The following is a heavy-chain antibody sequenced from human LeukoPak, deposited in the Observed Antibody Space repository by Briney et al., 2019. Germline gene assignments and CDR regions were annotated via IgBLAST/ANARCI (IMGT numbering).Heavy chain of an antibody. CDR3: ARGVASRNSYFDS. J-gene: IGHJ4*02. CDR1: GCTFSNDA. V-gene: IGHV3-23*01. CDR2: ISNSGDAT. Sequence: GGSLRLSCAASGCTFSNDAMSWVRQAPGKGLEWGSTISNSGDATYYADSVKGRFTISRENSKNKLYLQMNSLRAEDTAVYYCARGVASRNSYFDSWGQGTLVTVSS. D-gene: IGHD5/OR15-5a*01.